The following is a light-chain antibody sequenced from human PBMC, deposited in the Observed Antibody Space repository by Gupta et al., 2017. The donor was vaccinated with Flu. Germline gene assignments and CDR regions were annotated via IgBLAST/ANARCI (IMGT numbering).Light chain of an antibody. Sequence: ETVLTQSPGTLSLSPGERATLSCRASQSVSSSYLAWYQQKPGQAPRLLIYGASSRATGIPDRFSGSGSGTDFTLTISRLEPEDFAVYYCQQYGSSLRTFGPGTKVDIK. V-gene: IGKV3-20*01. J-gene: IGKJ3*01. CDR2: GAS. CDR1: QSVSSSY. CDR3: QQYGSSLRT.